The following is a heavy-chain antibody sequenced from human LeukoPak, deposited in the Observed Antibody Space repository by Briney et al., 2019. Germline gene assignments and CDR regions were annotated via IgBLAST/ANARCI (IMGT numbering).Heavy chain of an antibody. CDR1: GFTFDDYA. CDR3: ATYDLGGPDRAFDI. J-gene: IGHJ3*02. CDR2: ISWNSGSI. Sequence: PGGSLRLSCAASGFTFDDYAMHWVRQAPGKGLEWVSGISWNSGSIGYADSVKGRFTISRDNAKNSLYLQMNSLRAEDTAVYYCATYDLGGPDRAFDIWGQGTMVTVSS. D-gene: IGHD3-3*01. V-gene: IGHV3-9*01.